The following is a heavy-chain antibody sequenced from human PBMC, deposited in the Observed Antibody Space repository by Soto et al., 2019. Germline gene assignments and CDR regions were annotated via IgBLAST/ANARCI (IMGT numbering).Heavy chain of an antibody. CDR1: GFTFSSYG. Sequence: QVQLVESGGGVVQPGRSLRLSCAASGFTFSSYGMHWVRQAPGKGLEWVAVISYDGSNKYYADSVKGRFTISRDNSKNTLYLQRNSLRAEDTAVYYCAKATPLTVTYYYYGMDVWGQGTTVTVSS. J-gene: IGHJ6*02. D-gene: IGHD4-17*01. CDR3: AKATPLTVTYYYYGMDV. V-gene: IGHV3-30*18. CDR2: ISYDGSNK.